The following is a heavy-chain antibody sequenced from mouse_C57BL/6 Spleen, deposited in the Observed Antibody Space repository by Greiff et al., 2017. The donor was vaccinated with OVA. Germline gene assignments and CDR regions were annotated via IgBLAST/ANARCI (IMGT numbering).Heavy chain of an antibody. CDR3: ARSGLSYAMDY. CDR1: GYAFSSYW. V-gene: IGHV1-80*01. D-gene: IGHD3-2*02. CDR2: IYPGDGDT. Sequence: VQLQQSGAELVKPGASVKISCKASGYAFSSYWMNWVKQRPGKGLAWIGQIYPGDGDTNYNGKFKGKATLTADKSSSTAYMQLSSLTSEDSAVYFCARSGLSYAMDYWGQGTSVTVSS. J-gene: IGHJ4*01.